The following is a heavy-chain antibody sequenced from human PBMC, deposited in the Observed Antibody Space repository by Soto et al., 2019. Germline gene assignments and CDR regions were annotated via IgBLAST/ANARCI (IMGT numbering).Heavy chain of an antibody. Sequence: QVQLVQSGAEVKKPGASVKVSCKASGYTFTSYGISWVRQAPGQGLEWMGWISAYNGNTNYAQKLQGRVTMTTDTXXSXAXXELRSLRSDDTAVYYCARYGYCISTSCYDDNPLDYWGQGTLVTVSS. CDR1: GYTFTSYG. J-gene: IGHJ4*02. D-gene: IGHD2-2*01. V-gene: IGHV1-18*01. CDR3: ARYGYCISTSCYDDNPLDY. CDR2: ISAYNGNT.